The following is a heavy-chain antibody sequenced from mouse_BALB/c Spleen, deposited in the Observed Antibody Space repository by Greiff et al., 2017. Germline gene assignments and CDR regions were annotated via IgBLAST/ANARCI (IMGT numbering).Heavy chain of an antibody. CDR3: TSPHYGSSYDYFDY. Sequence: QVQLQQSGAELVKPGASVKMSCKASGYTFTSYWMHWVKQRPGQGLEWIGVIDPSDSYTSYNQKFKGKATLTVDTSSSTAYMQLSSLTSEDSAVYYCTSPHYGSSYDYFDYWGQGTTLTVSS. CDR2: IDPSDSYT. J-gene: IGHJ2*01. D-gene: IGHD1-1*01. V-gene: IGHV1S127*01. CDR1: GYTFTSYW.